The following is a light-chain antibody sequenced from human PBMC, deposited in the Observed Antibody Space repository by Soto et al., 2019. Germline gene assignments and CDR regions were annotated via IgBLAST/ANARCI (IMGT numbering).Light chain of an antibody. V-gene: IGKV2-28*01. CDR1: QSLLYSNGYNY. J-gene: IGKJ2*01. Sequence: DIVMTQSPLSLPVTPGEPASISCRSSQSLLYSNGYNYLDWYLQKSGQSPQLLIYLGSNRASGVPDRFSGSGSGTDFTLKISRVEAEDVGVYYCMQALQTPYTFGQGTKLEIK. CDR3: MQALQTPYT. CDR2: LGS.